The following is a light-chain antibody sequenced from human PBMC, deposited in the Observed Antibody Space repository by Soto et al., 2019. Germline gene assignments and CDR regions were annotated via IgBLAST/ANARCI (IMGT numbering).Light chain of an antibody. CDR3: ASYTGSDTLV. CDR2: EVS. CDR1: SSDVGGYNY. J-gene: IGLJ2*01. Sequence: QSALTQPPSASGSPGQSVTISCTGTSSDVGGYNYVSWYQQHPGKAPKLMIYEVSKRPSGVPDRLSGSKSGNTVSLTVSGLQVEDEADYYCASYTGSDTLVFGGGTQLTVL. V-gene: IGLV2-8*01.